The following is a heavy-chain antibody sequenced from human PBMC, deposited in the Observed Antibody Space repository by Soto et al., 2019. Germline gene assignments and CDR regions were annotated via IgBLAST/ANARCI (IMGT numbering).Heavy chain of an antibody. J-gene: IGHJ3*02. Sequence: PVGSLRLSCAASGFTFSSYSMNWVRQAPGKGLEWVSSISSSSSYIYYADSVKGRFTISRDNAKNSLYLQMNSLRAEDTAVYYCARGSYYDILTGYFFDAFDIWGQGTMVTVSS. CDR2: ISSSSSYI. CDR3: ARGSYYDILTGYFFDAFDI. D-gene: IGHD3-9*01. CDR1: GFTFSSYS. V-gene: IGHV3-21*01.